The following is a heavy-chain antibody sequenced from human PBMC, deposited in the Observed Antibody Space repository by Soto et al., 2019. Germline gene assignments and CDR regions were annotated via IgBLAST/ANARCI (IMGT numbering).Heavy chain of an antibody. CDR1: GGTFGRNT. CDR2: IVPIFGTF. CDR3: ASDLNWALDY. Sequence: QVHLVQSAAEVKKPGSSVRVSCTVSGGTFGRNTIVWVRQAPEQGLECMGHIVPIFGTFKYAQKFQGRVTFTAYESTTTAYMDLSSLTSEDTAVYFCASDLNWALDYWGQGTLVTVSS. V-gene: IGHV1-69*01. J-gene: IGHJ4*02. D-gene: IGHD7-27*01.